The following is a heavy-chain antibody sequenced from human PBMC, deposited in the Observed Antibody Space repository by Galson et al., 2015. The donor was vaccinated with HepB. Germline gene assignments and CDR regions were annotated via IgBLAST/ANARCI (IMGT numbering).Heavy chain of an antibody. J-gene: IGHJ4*02. V-gene: IGHV3-53*01. D-gene: IGHD6-19*01. CDR3: ARGGAVAGSIDF. Sequence: SLRLSCAASGFTVSSNHMNWVRQAPGKGLEWVSIIYSGGTTYYADSVKGRFTISRDNSKNTLYLQMNSLRVEDTAVYYCARGGAVAGSIDFWGQGTLVTVSS. CDR2: IYSGGTT. CDR1: GFTVSSNH.